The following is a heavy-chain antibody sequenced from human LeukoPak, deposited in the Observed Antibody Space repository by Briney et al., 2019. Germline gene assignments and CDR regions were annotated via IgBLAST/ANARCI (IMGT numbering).Heavy chain of an antibody. CDR1: GFTFTNAW. CDR3: AREPGDGSGTHGGY. Sequence: PGGSLRLSCAASGFTFTNAWMSWVRQAPGKGLVWVSRINSDGSSTSYADSVKGRFTISRDNAKNTLYLQMNSLRAEDTAVYYCAREPGDGSGTHGGYWGQGTLVTVSS. CDR2: INSDGSST. D-gene: IGHD3-10*01. J-gene: IGHJ4*02. V-gene: IGHV3-74*01.